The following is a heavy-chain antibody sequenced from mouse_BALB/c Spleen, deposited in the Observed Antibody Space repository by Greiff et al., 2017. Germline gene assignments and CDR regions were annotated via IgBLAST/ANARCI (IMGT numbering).Heavy chain of an antibody. CDR3: ASHPYYGNYDAMDY. CDR2: IWGDGST. V-gene: IGHV2-6-7*01. CDR1: GFSLTGYG. D-gene: IGHD2-10*01. J-gene: IGHJ4*01. Sequence: QVQLKESGPGLVAPSQSLSITCTVSGFSLTGYGVNWVRQPPGKGLEWLGMIWGDGSTDYNSALKSRLSISKDNSKSQVFLKMNSLQTDDTARYYCASHPYYGNYDAMDYWGQGTSVTVSS.